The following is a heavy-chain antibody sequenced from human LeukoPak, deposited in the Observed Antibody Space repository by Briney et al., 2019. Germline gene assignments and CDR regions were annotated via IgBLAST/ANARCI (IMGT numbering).Heavy chain of an antibody. V-gene: IGHV3-21*01. CDR2: ISSSSSYI. Sequence: EPGGSLRLSCAASGFTFSSYSMNWVRQAPGKGLEWVSSISSSSSYIYYADSVKGRFTISRDNAKNSLYLQMNSLRAEDTAVYYCARVDIVGATRAFDYWGQGTLVTVSS. D-gene: IGHD1-26*01. CDR3: ARVDIVGATRAFDY. J-gene: IGHJ4*02. CDR1: GFTFSSYS.